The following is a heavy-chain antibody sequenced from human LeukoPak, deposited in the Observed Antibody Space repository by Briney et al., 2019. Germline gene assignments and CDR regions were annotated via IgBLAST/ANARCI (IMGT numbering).Heavy chain of an antibody. V-gene: IGHV1-8*03. CDR3: ARGIGTTWTLRFDY. CDR1: GYTFTSYD. D-gene: IGHD1-1*01. Sequence: ASVKVSCKASGYTFTSYDINWVRQATGQGLEWMGWMNPNSGNTGYAQKFQGRVTITRNTSISTAYMELSSLRSEDTAVYYCARGIGTTWTLRFDYWGQGTLVTVSS. J-gene: IGHJ4*02. CDR2: MNPNSGNT.